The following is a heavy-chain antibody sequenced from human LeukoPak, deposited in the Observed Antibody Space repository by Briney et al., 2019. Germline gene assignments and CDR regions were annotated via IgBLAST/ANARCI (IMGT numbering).Heavy chain of an antibody. V-gene: IGHV4-59*01. CDR2: IYYSGST. CDR1: GGSISSYY. J-gene: IGHJ4*02. D-gene: IGHD3-22*01. CDR3: AGDSSGYISGY. Sequence: PSETLSLTCTVSGGSISSYYWSWIRQPPGKGLEWIGYIYYSGSTNYNPSLKSRVTISVDTSKNQFSLKLSSVTAADTAMYYCAGDSSGYISGYWGQGTLVTVSS.